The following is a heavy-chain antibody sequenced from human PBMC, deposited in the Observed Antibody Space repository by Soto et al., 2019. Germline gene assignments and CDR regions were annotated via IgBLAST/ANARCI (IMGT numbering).Heavy chain of an antibody. CDR3: ARVRVAGPTYYYGMDV. CDR2: IWYDGTIK. J-gene: IGHJ6*02. CDR1: GFTFTNHA. Sequence: GGSLRLSCAASGFTFTNHAMHWVRQAPGKGLEWVAAIWYDGTIKYYADSVKDRFTISRDNSKNTLYLQMNSLRAEDTAVYYCARVRVAGPTYYYGMDVWGQGTTVTVSS. D-gene: IGHD6-19*01. V-gene: IGHV3-33*01.